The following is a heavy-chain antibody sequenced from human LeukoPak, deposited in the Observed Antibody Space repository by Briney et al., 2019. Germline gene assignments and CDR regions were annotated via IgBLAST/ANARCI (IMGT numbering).Heavy chain of an antibody. J-gene: IGHJ4*02. V-gene: IGHV3-23*01. CDR2: ISGSGGST. Sequence: PGGSLRLSCAASGFTFSSYGMHWVRQAPGKGLEWVSAISGSGGSTYYADSVKGRFTISRDNSKNTLYLQMNSLRAEDTAVYYCAKDAGSGSSLPDYWGQGTLVTVSS. CDR3: AKDAGSGSSLPDY. D-gene: IGHD1-26*01. CDR1: GFTFSSYG.